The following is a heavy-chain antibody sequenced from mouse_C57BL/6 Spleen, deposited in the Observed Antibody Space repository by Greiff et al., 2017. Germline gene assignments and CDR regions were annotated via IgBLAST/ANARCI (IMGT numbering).Heavy chain of an antibody. V-gene: IGHV10-1*01. CDR2: ISSKSNNSAS. J-gene: IGHJ4*01. D-gene: IGHD2-1*01. Sequence: EVKVVESGGGLVQPKGSLKLSCAASGFSFNTYAMNWVRQAPGKGLEWVARISSKSNNSASYYADSVKDSFTISRADSESMLYLRMNNLETADTAMYDCVRNYGNYDAMDYWGKGTSVTVSS. CDR1: GFSFNTYA. CDR3: VRNYGNYDAMDY.